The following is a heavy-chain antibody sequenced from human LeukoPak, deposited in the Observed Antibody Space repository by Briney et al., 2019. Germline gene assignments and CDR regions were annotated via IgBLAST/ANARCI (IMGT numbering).Heavy chain of an antibody. CDR2: ISSSGSTI. J-gene: IGHJ5*02. D-gene: IGHD1-7*01. CDR1: GFTFSDYY. V-gene: IGHV3-11*01. CDR3: AREISTGTILFDP. Sequence: PGGSLRLSCAASGFTFSDYYMSWIRQAPGKGLEWVSYISSSGSTIYYADSVKGRFTISRDNAKNPLYLQMNSLRAEDTAVYYCAREISTGTILFDPWGQGTLVTVSS.